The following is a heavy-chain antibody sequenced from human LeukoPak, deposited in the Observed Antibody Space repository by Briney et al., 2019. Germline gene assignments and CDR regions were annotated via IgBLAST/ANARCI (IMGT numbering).Heavy chain of an antibody. J-gene: IGHJ6*03. CDR1: GFIFSDHG. CDR2: IWSGSTTG. V-gene: IGHV3-33*01. CDR3: ARDIWNDARYFMDV. D-gene: IGHD1-1*01. Sequence: PGRSLRLSCAASGFIFSDHGMHWVRQAPGKGLEWVALIWSGSTTGLHSASVEGRFTISRDRNTLYLQMNSLKAEDSAVYFCARDIWNDARYFMDVWGIGTMVTVSS.